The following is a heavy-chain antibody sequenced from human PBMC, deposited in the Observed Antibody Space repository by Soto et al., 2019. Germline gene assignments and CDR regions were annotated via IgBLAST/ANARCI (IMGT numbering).Heavy chain of an antibody. CDR2: INHRGST. V-gene: IGHV4-34*01. CDR3: ARDKITGLFDY. Sequence: QVQLQQCGAGLLKPSETLSLTCAVYGGSFSGYYLTWIRQPPGTGLEWIGEINHRGSTNYNPSLKSRVTISVDTSKNEFSLKLTSVTAADTAVYYCARDKITGLFDYWGQGTLVTVSS. CDR1: GGSFSGYY. J-gene: IGHJ4*02. D-gene: IGHD2-8*02.